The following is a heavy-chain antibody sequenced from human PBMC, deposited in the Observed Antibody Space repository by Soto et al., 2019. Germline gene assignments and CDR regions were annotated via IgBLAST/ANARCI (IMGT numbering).Heavy chain of an antibody. V-gene: IGHV1-69*12. CDR3: ARGNHRWLQLWYFDL. CDR1: GGTFSNYP. D-gene: IGHD5-12*01. J-gene: IGHJ2*01. Sequence: QVQLVQSGAEVKKPGSSVKVSCKASGGTFSNYPVSWVRQARGQGLEWMGGIIPIFGTVNYAQKFQGRLTSTAGESPSTAYMELSSLRSEDTAVYYCARGNHRWLQLWYFDLWGRGTLVTVSS. CDR2: IIPIFGTV.